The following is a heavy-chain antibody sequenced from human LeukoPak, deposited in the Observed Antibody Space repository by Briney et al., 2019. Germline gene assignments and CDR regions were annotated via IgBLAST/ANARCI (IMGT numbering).Heavy chain of an antibody. CDR2: ISNSGSNT. J-gene: IGHJ5*02. D-gene: IGHD6-19*01. CDR3: ARDPGNHSGA. CDR1: GFTFSDYD. V-gene: IGHV3-11*05. Sequence: NPGGSLRLSCAASGFTFSDYDMSWIRQAPGKGLQWVSYISNSGSNTNYADSVKGRFTISRDNAKNSLYLQMNTLRAEDTAMYYCARDPGNHSGAWGQGTLVTVSS.